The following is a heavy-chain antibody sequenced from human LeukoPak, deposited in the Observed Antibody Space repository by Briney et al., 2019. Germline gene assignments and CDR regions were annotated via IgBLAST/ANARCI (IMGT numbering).Heavy chain of an antibody. V-gene: IGHV1-18*01. Sequence: ASVKVSCKASGYTFTSYDISWVRQAPGLGLEWMGWISAYNGNTNYAQKLQGRVTMTTDTSTSTAYMELRSLRSDDTAVYYCARDQQYSSGWQTYYYYGMDVWGQGTTVTVSS. CDR2: ISAYNGNT. CDR3: ARDQQYSSGWQTYYYYGMDV. J-gene: IGHJ6*02. D-gene: IGHD6-19*01. CDR1: GYTFTSYD.